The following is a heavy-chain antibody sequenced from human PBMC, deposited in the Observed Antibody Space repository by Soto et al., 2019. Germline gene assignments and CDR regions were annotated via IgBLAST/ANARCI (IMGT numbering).Heavy chain of an antibody. D-gene: IGHD2-2*01. J-gene: IGHJ4*02. Sequence: ASVKVSCKVSGYTLTELSMHWVRQAPGKGLEWMGGFDPEDGETIYAQKFQGRVTMTEDTSTDTAYMELSSLRSEDTAVYYCATSIVVVPAAMKYYFDYWGQGTLVTVSS. CDR3: ATSIVVVPAAMKYYFDY. CDR2: FDPEDGET. V-gene: IGHV1-24*01. CDR1: GYTLTELS.